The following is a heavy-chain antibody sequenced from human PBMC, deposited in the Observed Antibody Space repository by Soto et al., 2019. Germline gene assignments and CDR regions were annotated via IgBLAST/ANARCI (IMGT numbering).Heavy chain of an antibody. V-gene: IGHV1-69*01. CDR1: GGTFTTSS. CDR3: ATDVVRSTGGDS. D-gene: IGHD7-27*01. CDR2: IIPIFSET. Sequence: QVQLVQSGAEVKEPGSSVKVSCKTSGGTFTTSSFVWVRQGPGQGLEWMGGIIPIFSETNLAPKFQGRVTFTADESTRTVYMELSSLRSEDTAIYYCATDVVRSTGGDSWGQGTLVTVSS. J-gene: IGHJ4*02.